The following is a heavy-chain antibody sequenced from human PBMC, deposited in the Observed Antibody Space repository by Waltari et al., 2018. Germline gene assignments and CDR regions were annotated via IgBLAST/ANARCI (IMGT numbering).Heavy chain of an antibody. D-gene: IGHD6-13*01. V-gene: IGHV5-51*01. J-gene: IGHJ4*02. CDR1: GYSFTSYW. Sequence: EVQLVQSGAEVKKPGESLKISCKGSGYSFTSYWIGWVRQMPGKGLEWMGIIYPGDSDTIYSPSFQGQVTISADKSISTAYLQWSSLKASDTAMYYCARLKIAASHADYYFDYWGQGTLVTVSS. CDR2: IYPGDSDT. CDR3: ARLKIAASHADYYFDY.